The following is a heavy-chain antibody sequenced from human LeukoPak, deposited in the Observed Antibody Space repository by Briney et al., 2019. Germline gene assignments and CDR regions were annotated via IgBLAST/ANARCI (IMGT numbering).Heavy chain of an antibody. CDR2: IYYSGST. V-gene: IGHV4-39*01. J-gene: IGHJ4*02. CDR3: ARSYSSSWYF. D-gene: IGHD6-13*01. Sequence: PSQTLSLTCTVSGGSISGTSYYWGWIRQPPGKGLEWIGSIYYSGSTYYNPSLKSRVTISVDTSKNQFSLNLSSVTAADSAVYYGARSYSSSWYFWGQGTLVTVSS. CDR1: GGSISGTSYY.